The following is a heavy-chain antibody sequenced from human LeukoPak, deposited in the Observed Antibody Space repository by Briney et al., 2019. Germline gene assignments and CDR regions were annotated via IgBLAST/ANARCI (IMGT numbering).Heavy chain of an antibody. D-gene: IGHD1-1*01. Sequence: SETLSLTCTVSGGSISSYYWSWIRQPLGKGLEWIGYIYYSGSTNYNPSLKSRVTISVDTSKNQFSLKLSSVTAADTAVYYCARRATTGAPYYFDYWGQGTLVTVSS. CDR3: ARRATTGAPYYFDY. J-gene: IGHJ4*02. CDR2: IYYSGST. CDR1: GGSISSYY. V-gene: IGHV4-59*08.